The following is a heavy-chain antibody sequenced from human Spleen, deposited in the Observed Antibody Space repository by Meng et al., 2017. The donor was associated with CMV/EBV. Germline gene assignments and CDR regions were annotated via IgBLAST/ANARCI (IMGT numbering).Heavy chain of an antibody. V-gene: IGHV1-46*01. Sequence: ASVKVSCKASGYTFTSYGISWVRQAPGQGLEWVGIINPSGGGTTYAQKFQGRVTMTRDTSTNTVYMELNSLRSEDTAVYYCARDQTGSKGHMDVWGQGATVTVSS. CDR1: GYTFTSYG. CDR2: INPSGGGT. CDR3: ARDQTGSKGHMDV. D-gene: IGHD1-14*01. J-gene: IGHJ6*02.